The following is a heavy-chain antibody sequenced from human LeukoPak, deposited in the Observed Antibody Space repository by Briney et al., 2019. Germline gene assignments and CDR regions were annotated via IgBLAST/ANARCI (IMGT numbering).Heavy chain of an antibody. D-gene: IGHD2-15*01. CDR1: GGTFSSYA. V-gene: IGHV1-69*05. Sequence: SVKVSCKASGGTFSSYAISWVRQAPGQGLEWMGRIIPIFGTANYAQKFQGRVTITTDESTSTAYMELSSLRSEDTAVYYCERDSSPYCSGGSCYRVEPWGQGTLVTVSS. CDR2: IIPIFGTA. J-gene: IGHJ5*02. CDR3: ERDSSPYCSGGSCYRVEP.